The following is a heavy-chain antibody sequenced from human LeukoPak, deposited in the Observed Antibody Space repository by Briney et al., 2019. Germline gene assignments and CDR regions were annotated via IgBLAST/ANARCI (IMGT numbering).Heavy chain of an antibody. Sequence: SETLSLTCTVSGGSINTSSYYWGWIRHAPGKGLEWIGSMYYTGTLYYNPSLKSRVTISVDTSKNQFSLKLGSVTAADTAVYYCAKHEDIVTVPATSWFDPWGPGTLVTVSS. J-gene: IGHJ5*02. CDR1: GGSINTSSYY. D-gene: IGHD2/OR15-2a*01. CDR2: MYYTGTL. V-gene: IGHV4-39*01. CDR3: AKHEDIVTVPATSWFDP.